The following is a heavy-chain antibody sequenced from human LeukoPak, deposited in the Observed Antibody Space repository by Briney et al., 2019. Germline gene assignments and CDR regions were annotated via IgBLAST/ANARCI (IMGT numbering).Heavy chain of an antibody. CDR3: AKHNGVREVENWFDP. V-gene: IGHV3-23*01. CDR2: ISGSGGST. Sequence: GGSLRLSCAASGFTFSSYAMSWVRQAPGKGLEWVSAISGSGGSTYYADSVKGRFTISRDNSKNTLYLQMNSLRAEDTAVYYCAKHNGVREVENWFDPWGQGTLVTVSS. J-gene: IGHJ5*02. CDR1: GFTFSSYA. D-gene: IGHD3-10*01.